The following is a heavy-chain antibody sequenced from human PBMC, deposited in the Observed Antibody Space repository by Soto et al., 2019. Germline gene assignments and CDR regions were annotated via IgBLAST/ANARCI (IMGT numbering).Heavy chain of an antibody. Sequence: SCAASGFTFSSYDMDWVRQAPGKGLEWVAVISYDGNNKYYGDSVKGRFTISRDNSKNMLYLQMNSLRGEDTAVYYCARAIGYSSSWHYFDYWGQGTLVTVSS. D-gene: IGHD6-13*01. CDR1: GFTFSSYD. CDR2: ISYDGNNK. J-gene: IGHJ4*02. CDR3: ARAIGYSSSWHYFDY. V-gene: IGHV3-30-3*01.